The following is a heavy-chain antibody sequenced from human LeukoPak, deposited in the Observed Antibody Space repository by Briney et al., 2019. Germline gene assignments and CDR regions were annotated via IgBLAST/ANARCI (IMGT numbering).Heavy chain of an antibody. Sequence: ASVKVSCTASGYTFTSYGISWVRQAPGQGLEWMGWISAYNGNTNYAQKLQGRVTMTTDTSTSTAYMELRSLRSDDTAVYYCARVPDYDFWSGYSSYFDYWGQGTLVTVSS. CDR2: ISAYNGNT. J-gene: IGHJ4*02. D-gene: IGHD3-3*01. CDR3: ARVPDYDFWSGYSSYFDY. CDR1: GYTFTSYG. V-gene: IGHV1-18*01.